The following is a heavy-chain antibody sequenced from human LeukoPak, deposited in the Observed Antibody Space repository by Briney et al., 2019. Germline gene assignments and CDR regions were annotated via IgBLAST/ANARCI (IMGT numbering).Heavy chain of an antibody. CDR1: GSTVSNNY. D-gene: IGHD6-19*01. Sequence: AGSRRLSCAASGSTVSNNYMSWVRQAPGKGVEWVSVIYSGGGTYYADSVKGRFTISRDNSKNTLYLQMNSLSAEDTAVYYCARDSSGPLYWGQGALVTVSS. V-gene: IGHV3-66*01. CDR2: IYSGGGT. CDR3: ARDSSGPLY. J-gene: IGHJ4*02.